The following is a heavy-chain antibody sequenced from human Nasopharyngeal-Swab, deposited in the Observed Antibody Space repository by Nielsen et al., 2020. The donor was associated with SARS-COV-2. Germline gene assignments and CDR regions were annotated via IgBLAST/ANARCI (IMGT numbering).Heavy chain of an antibody. J-gene: IGHJ4*02. Sequence: GGSLRLSCAASGFTFSSYGMHWVRQAPGKGLGWVAVIWYDGSNKYYADSVKGRFTISRDNSKNTLYLQMNSLRAEDTAVYYCARGDVVVPAASDYWGQGTLVTVSS. CDR2: IWYDGSNK. CDR1: GFTFSSYG. V-gene: IGHV3-33*01. D-gene: IGHD2-2*01. CDR3: ARGDVVVPAASDY.